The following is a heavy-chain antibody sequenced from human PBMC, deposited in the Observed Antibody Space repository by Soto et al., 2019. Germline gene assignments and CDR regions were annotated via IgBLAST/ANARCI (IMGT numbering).Heavy chain of an antibody. Sequence: SETLSLTCAVYGGSFSGYYWSWIRQPPGKGLEWIGEINHSGSTNYNPSLKSRVTISVDTSKNQFSLKLSSVTAADTAVYYCARGLPRGGYPHWFDPWGQGTLVTAPQ. CDR2: INHSGST. CDR1: GGSFSGYY. D-gene: IGHD2-15*01. CDR3: ARGLPRGGYPHWFDP. V-gene: IGHV4-34*01. J-gene: IGHJ5*02.